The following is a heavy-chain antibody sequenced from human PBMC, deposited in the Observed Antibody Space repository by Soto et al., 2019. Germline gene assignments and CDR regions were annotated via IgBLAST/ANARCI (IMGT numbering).Heavy chain of an antibody. Sequence: GGSLRLSCAASGFTFSDYYMSWIRQAPGKGLEWVSYISSSGSTIYYADSVKGRFTISRDNAKNSLYLKMNSLRAEDTAVYYCASVSIPFDRIAAAGTILFEAPWFDPWGQGTLVTVSS. CDR3: ASVSIPFDRIAAAGTILFEAPWFDP. J-gene: IGHJ5*02. CDR1: GFTFSDYY. V-gene: IGHV3-11*01. CDR2: ISSSGSTI. D-gene: IGHD6-13*01.